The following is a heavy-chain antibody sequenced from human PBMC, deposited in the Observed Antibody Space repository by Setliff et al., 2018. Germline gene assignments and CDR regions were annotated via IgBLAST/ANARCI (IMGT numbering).Heavy chain of an antibody. Sequence: GGSLRLSCAASEFTFSSYGMYWVRQAPGKGLEWVAVIWYDGRTKYYADSVKGRFTISRDNSKNTLYLQMNSLRAEDTAVYYCARDPGWRTLFYYYYYMDVWGKGTTVTVSS. CDR3: ARDPGWRTLFYYYYYMDV. J-gene: IGHJ6*03. CDR2: IWYDGRTK. D-gene: IGHD3-3*01. V-gene: IGHV3-33*07. CDR1: EFTFSSYG.